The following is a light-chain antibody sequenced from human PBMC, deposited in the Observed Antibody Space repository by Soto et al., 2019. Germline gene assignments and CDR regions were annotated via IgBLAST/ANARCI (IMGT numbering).Light chain of an antibody. CDR3: SSYTSSSTYV. Sequence: QSVLTQPASVSGSPGQSITFSCTGTSSDVGGYNYVSWYQQHPGKAPKLMIYEVSNRPSGVSNRFSGSKSGNTASLTISGLQAEDEADYYCSSYTSSSTYVFGTGTKVTLL. V-gene: IGLV2-14*01. CDR1: SSDVGGYNY. J-gene: IGLJ1*01. CDR2: EVS.